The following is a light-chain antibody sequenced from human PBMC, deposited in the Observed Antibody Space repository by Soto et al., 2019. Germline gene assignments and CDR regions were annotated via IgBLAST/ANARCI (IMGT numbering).Light chain of an antibody. J-gene: IGLJ2*01. V-gene: IGLV4-69*01. CDR1: SGHSRYA. Sequence: QPVLTQSPSASASLGASVKLTCTLSSGHSRYAIAWHQQQPEKGPRYLMKLNSDGSHSKGDGIPDRFSGSSSGAERYLTISSLQSEDEADYYCQTWGTGIYVVFGGGTKVTVL. CDR3: QTWGTGIYVV. CDR2: LNSDGSH.